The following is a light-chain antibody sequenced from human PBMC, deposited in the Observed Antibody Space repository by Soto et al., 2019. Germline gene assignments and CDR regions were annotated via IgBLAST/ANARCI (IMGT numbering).Light chain of an antibody. CDR2: DAS. CDR1: QSISSW. CDR3: QQYNSYSRT. Sequence: DIQMTQSPSTLSACLGDRVTITCRAGQSISSWLAWYQHLPGKAPKLLIYDASSLQSGVPSRFTGRGSGTEFTLTISSLQPDDFATYYCQQYNSYSRTFGQGTKVDI. J-gene: IGKJ1*01. V-gene: IGKV1-5*01.